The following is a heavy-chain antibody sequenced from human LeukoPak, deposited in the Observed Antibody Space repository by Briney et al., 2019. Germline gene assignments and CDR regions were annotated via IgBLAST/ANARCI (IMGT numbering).Heavy chain of an antibody. V-gene: IGHV4-39*07. J-gene: IGHJ4*02. CDR2: IYYSGST. D-gene: IGHD2-15*01. CDR3: ARGSLLGYCSGGSCYFDY. CDR1: GGSISSSSYY. Sequence: SETLSLTCTVSGGSISSSSYYWGWIRQPPGKGLEWIGSIYYSGSTYYNPSLKSRVTISVDTSKNQFSLKLSSVTAADTAVYYCARGSLLGYCSGGSCYFDYWGQGTLVTVSS.